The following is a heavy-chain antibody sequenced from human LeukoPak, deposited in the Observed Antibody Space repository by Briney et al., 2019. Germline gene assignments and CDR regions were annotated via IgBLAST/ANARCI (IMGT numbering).Heavy chain of an antibody. CDR1: GGSFSGYY. Sequence: SETLSLTCAVYGGSFSGYYWSWIRQPPGKGLEWIGEISHSGSTNYNPSLKSRVTISVDTSKNQFSLKLSSVTAADTAVYYCARGRGRWLQGPYYFDYWGQGTLVTVSS. D-gene: IGHD5-24*01. CDR3: ARGRGRWLQGPYYFDY. V-gene: IGHV4-34*01. J-gene: IGHJ4*02. CDR2: ISHSGST.